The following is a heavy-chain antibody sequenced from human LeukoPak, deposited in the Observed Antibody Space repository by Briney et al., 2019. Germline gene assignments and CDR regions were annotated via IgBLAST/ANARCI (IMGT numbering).Heavy chain of an antibody. CDR2: ISSSSSYI. Sequence: GGSLRLSCAASGFTFSSYSMNWVRQAPGKGLEWVSSISSSSSYIYYADLVKGRFTISRDNAKNSLYLQMNSLRAEDTAVYYCARDLASGIAAAGTFDYWGQGTLVTVSS. V-gene: IGHV3-21*01. CDR1: GFTFSSYS. D-gene: IGHD6-13*01. J-gene: IGHJ4*02. CDR3: ARDLASGIAAAGTFDY.